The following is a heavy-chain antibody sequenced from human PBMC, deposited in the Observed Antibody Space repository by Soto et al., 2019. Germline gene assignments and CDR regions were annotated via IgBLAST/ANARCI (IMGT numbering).Heavy chain of an antibody. Sequence: GGSLRLSCAASGFTFSSYAMSWVRQAPGKGLEWVSRISGSGDKTYYADSVKGRFTISRDNSKNTLYLQMNSLRAEDTAIFYCGKGVIDGSGWSKNYFDCWGQGTLVTVSS. D-gene: IGHD6-19*01. J-gene: IGHJ4*02. V-gene: IGHV3-23*01. CDR1: GFTFSSYA. CDR2: ISGSGDKT. CDR3: GKGVIDGSGWSKNYFDC.